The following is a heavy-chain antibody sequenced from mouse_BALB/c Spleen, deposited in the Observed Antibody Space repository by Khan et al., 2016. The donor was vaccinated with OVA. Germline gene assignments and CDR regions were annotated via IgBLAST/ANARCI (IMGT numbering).Heavy chain of an antibody. CDR3: ARIARTIN. V-gene: IGHV5-6-3*01. CDR1: GFTFSSYG. CDR2: INSNGGST. J-gene: IGHJ2*01. Sequence: EVQRVESGGGLVQPGGSLKLSCAASGFTFSSYGMYWVRQTPDKRLELVATINSNGGSTYYPDSVKGRSTITRDTAKNTLYLQMSSLTSEDTAMNDYARIARTINWGQGTTLTVSS.